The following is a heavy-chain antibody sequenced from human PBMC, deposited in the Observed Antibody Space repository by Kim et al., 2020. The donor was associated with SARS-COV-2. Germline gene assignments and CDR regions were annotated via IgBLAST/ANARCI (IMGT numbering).Heavy chain of an antibody. CDR3: AKGFGGDRAY. V-gene: IGHV3-23*01. J-gene: IGHJ4*02. Sequence: TSYAVSRRGRFTISRDNSRNSLYLPMNSLGADDTAVYYCAKGFGGDRAYWGQGTLVTVSS. D-gene: IGHD2-21*01. CDR2: T.